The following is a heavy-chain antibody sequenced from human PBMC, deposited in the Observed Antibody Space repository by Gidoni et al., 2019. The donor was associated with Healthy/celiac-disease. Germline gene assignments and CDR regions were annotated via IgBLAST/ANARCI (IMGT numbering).Heavy chain of an antibody. J-gene: IGHJ4*02. V-gene: IGHV4-39*01. CDR3: ARHFSSSTRVLGHKRNYFDY. D-gene: IGHD2-2*01. CDR1: GGSISSSSSY. CDR2: IYYSGST. Sequence: QLQLPESGPGLVKPSETLSLTCTVSGGSISSSSSYWGWIRQPPGKGLEWIGSIYYSGSTYYNPSLKSRVTISVDTSKNQCSLKLSSVTAADTAVYYCARHFSSSTRVLGHKRNYFDYWGQGTLVTVSS.